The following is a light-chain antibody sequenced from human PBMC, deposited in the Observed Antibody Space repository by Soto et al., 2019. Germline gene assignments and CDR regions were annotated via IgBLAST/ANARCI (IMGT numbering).Light chain of an antibody. Sequence: QVSQSRASQSSSAGDGVPIASRARHGTNDWLSWYQQKPGKPPRLLVFPASSWQSGIPARFSGSGSGTEFTLTITSLQPEDFATYYCQQYYSYPRTFGQGTKVDIK. CDR3: QQYYSYPRT. CDR2: PAS. J-gene: IGKJ1*01. CDR1: HGTNDW. V-gene: IGKV1-8*01.